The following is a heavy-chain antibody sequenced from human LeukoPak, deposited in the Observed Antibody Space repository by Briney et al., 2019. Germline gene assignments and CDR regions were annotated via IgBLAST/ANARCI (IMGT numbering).Heavy chain of an antibody. CDR1: GGSISSYY. CDR3: ARGDYGDYHDY. J-gene: IGHJ4*02. CDR2: IYTSGST. Sequence: SETPSLTCTVSGGSISSYYWSWIRQPPGKGLEWIGYIYTSGSTNYNPSLKSRVTISVDTSKNQFSLKLSSVTAADTAVYYCARGDYGDYHDYWGQGTLVTVSS. D-gene: IGHD4-17*01. V-gene: IGHV4-4*09.